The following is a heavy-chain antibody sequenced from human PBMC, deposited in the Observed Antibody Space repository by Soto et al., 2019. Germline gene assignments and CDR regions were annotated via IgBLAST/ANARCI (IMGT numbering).Heavy chain of an antibody. V-gene: IGHV3-21*01. Sequence: EVQLVESGGGLVKPGGSLRLSCAASGFTFSGYAMNWVRQAPGKGLEWVSSIRSSSSSIYYADSVKGRFTISSDNAKNSLYLQMNSLRAEDTAVYYCASNVPIDYWGQGTLVTVSS. J-gene: IGHJ4*02. CDR2: IRSSSSSI. CDR3: ASNVPIDY. CDR1: GFTFSGYA.